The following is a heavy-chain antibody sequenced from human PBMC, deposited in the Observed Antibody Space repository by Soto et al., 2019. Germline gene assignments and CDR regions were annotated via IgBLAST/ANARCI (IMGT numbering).Heavy chain of an antibody. Sequence: ASLKVSCKASGYTFTSYGISWVRQAPGQGLEWMGWISAYNGNTNYAQKLQGRVTMTTDTSTSTAYMELRSLRSDDTAVYYCARANYDFWSGYLPYYYYGMDVWGQGTTVTVSS. J-gene: IGHJ6*02. CDR3: ARANYDFWSGYLPYYYYGMDV. V-gene: IGHV1-18*01. CDR1: GYTFTSYG. D-gene: IGHD3-3*01. CDR2: ISAYNGNT.